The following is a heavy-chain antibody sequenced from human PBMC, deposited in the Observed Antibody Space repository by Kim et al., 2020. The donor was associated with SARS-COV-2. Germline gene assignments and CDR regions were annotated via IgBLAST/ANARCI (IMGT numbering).Heavy chain of an antibody. J-gene: IGHJ2*01. CDR2: IYYSGST. Sequence: SETLSLTCTVSGGSISSSSYYWGWIRQPPGKGLEWIGSIYYSGSTYYNPSLKSRVTISVDTSKNQFSLKLSSVTAADTAVYYCAKGIGGSDRYFDLWGRGTLVTVSS. V-gene: IGHV4-39*01. D-gene: IGHD2-15*01. CDR1: GGSISSSSYY. CDR3: AKGIGGSDRYFDL.